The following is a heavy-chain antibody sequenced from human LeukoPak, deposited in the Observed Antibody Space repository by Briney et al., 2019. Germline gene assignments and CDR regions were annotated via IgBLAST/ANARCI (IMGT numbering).Heavy chain of an antibody. Sequence: GGSLRLSCAASGLTFSSYAMSWVRQAPGKGLEWVSAISGSGSRTYYADSVKGRFTISRDNSKNTLYLRINSLRAEDTAVYYCAKEVVVSAAVGTVGFDPWGQGTLVTVPS. J-gene: IGHJ5*02. CDR2: ISGSGSRT. CDR3: AKEVVVSAAVGTVGFDP. D-gene: IGHD6-13*01. V-gene: IGHV3-23*01. CDR1: GLTFSSYA.